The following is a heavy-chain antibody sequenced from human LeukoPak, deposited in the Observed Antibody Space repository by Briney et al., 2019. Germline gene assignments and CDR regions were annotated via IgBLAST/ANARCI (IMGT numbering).Heavy chain of an antibody. V-gene: IGHV3-33*01. D-gene: IGHD1-26*01. CDR3: ARVRWELLYGMDV. Sequence: GGPLRLPCAASGFTFSSYGMHWVRQAPGKGLEGGAVIWYDGSNKYYADSVKGRFTISRDNSKNTLYLQMNSLRAEDTAVYYCARVRWELLYGMDVWGQGTTVTVSS. CDR1: GFTFSSYG. CDR2: IWYDGSNK. J-gene: IGHJ6*02.